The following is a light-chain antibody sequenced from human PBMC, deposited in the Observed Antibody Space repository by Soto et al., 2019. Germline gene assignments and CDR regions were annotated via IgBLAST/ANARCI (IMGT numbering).Light chain of an antibody. CDR2: GAS. CDR3: QQYGSSPLIT. Sequence: EIVVTQSPGTLSLSPGESDTLSCRASQSVSSSYLAWYQQKPGQAPRLLIYGASSRATGIPDRFSGSGSGTDFTLTISRLEPEDFAVYYCQQYGSSPLITFGQGTRLEIK. J-gene: IGKJ5*01. V-gene: IGKV3-20*01. CDR1: QSVSSSY.